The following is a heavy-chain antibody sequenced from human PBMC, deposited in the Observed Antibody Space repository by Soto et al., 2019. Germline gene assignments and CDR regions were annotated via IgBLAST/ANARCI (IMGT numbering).Heavy chain of an antibody. CDR1: GGSISSYY. CDR3: ARGGDSSGWYNEIYYYYYGMDV. D-gene: IGHD6-19*01. J-gene: IGHJ6*02. CDR2: IYTSGST. V-gene: IGHV4-4*07. Sequence: SETLSLACTVSGGSISSYYWSWIRQPAGKGLEWIGRIYTSGSTNYNPSLKSRVTMSVDTSKNQFSLKLSSVPAADTAVYYCARGGDSSGWYNEIYYYYYGMDVWGQGTTVTVSS.